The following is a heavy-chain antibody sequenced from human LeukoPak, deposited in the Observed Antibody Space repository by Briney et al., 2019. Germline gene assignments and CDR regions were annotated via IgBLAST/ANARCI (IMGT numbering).Heavy chain of an antibody. CDR1: GGSFSGYY. V-gene: IGHV4-34*01. CDR2: INHSGST. D-gene: IGHD3-22*01. CDR3: ARGHSSGSATDY. Sequence: SETLSLTCAVYGGSFSGYYWSWIRQPPGRGLEWIGEINHSGSTNYNPSLKSRVTISVDTSKNQFSLKLSSVTAADTAVYYCARGHSSGSATDYWGQGTLVTVSS. J-gene: IGHJ4*02.